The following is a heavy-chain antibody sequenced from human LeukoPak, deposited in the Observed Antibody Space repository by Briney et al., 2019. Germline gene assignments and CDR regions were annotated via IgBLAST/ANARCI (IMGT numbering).Heavy chain of an antibody. Sequence: PGGSLRLSCAASGFTFSSYAMSWVRQAPGKGLEWVSAISGSGGSTYYADSVKGRLTISRDNSKNTLYLQMNSLRAEDTAVYYCAKKGPYYYDSSGYFPFDYWGQGTLVTVSS. V-gene: IGHV3-23*01. J-gene: IGHJ4*02. CDR3: AKKGPYYYDSSGYFPFDY. CDR1: GFTFSSYA. CDR2: ISGSGGST. D-gene: IGHD3-22*01.